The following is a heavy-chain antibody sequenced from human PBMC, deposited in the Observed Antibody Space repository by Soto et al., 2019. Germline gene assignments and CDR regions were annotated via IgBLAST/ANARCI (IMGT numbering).Heavy chain of an antibody. Sequence: DSGKVCFKASGYPFTNHALHLVRQAPGQSLEWMGWINAGNGNTKYSQKLQGRVTISRDTFASTGYMELSSLRSEDTAVYYCASDLGDNHAFDLWGQGTMVTVSS. D-gene: IGHD2-21*01. V-gene: IGHV1-3*01. CDR1: GYPFTNHA. CDR2: INAGNGNT. J-gene: IGHJ3*01. CDR3: ASDLGDNHAFDL.